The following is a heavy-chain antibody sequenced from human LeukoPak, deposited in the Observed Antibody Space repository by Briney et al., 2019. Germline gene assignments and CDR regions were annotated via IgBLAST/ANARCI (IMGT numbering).Heavy chain of an antibody. J-gene: IGHJ4*02. CDR1: GGSFSGYY. CDR2: INHRGST. Sequence: SETLSLTCADYGGSFSGYYWTWIRQPPGKGLEWIGEINHRGSTNYTPSLKSRVTISVDTSINQFSLKLTSLTAADTAVYYCARGGVGDRLKDWGEGTLVSVSS. V-gene: IGHV4-34*01. CDR3: ARGGVGDRLKD. D-gene: IGHD5-24*01.